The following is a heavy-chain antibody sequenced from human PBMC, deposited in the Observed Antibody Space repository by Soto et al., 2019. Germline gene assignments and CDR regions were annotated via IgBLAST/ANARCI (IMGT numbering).Heavy chain of an antibody. Sequence: SETLSLTCTVSGGSISSYYWSWIRQPPGKGLEWIGYIYYIGSTNYNPSLKSRVTISVDTSKNQFSLKLSSVTAADTAVYYCAKGLRRQLLNWFDPWGQGTLVTVSS. V-gene: IGHV4-59*01. D-gene: IGHD2-2*01. CDR2: IYYIGST. J-gene: IGHJ5*02. CDR3: AKGLRRQLLNWFDP. CDR1: GGSISSYY.